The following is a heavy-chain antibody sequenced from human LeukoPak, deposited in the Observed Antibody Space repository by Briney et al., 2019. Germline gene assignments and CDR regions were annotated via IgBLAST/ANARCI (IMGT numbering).Heavy chain of an antibody. Sequence: PGGSLRLSCAASGFTFDDYGMSWVRQAPGKGLEWVSGINWNGGSTGYADSVKGRFTISRDNAKNSLYLQMNSLRAEDTAVYYCARDGGDRAIHAFDIWGQGTMVTVSS. CDR2: INWNGGST. CDR1: GFTFDDYG. V-gene: IGHV3-20*04. J-gene: IGHJ3*02. CDR3: ARDGGDRAIHAFDI. D-gene: IGHD5-18*01.